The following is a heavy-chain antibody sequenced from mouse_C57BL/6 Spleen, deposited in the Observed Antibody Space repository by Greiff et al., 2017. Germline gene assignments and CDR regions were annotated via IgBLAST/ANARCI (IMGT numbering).Heavy chain of an antibody. V-gene: IGHV1-4*01. D-gene: IGHD2-12*01. CDR1: GYTFTSYT. CDR3: ARSSYDYDAMDY. CDR2: INPSSGYT. Sequence: VKLMESGAELARPGASVKMSCKASGYTFTSYTMHWVKQRPGQGLEWIGYINPSSGYTKYNQKFKDKATLTADKSSSTAYMQLSSLTSEDSAVYYCARSSYDYDAMDYWGQGTSVTVSS. J-gene: IGHJ4*01.